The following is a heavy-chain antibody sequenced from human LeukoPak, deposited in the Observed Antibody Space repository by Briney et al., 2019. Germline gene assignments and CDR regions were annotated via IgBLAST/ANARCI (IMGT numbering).Heavy chain of an antibody. D-gene: IGHD3-3*01. J-gene: IGHJ6*03. CDR3: ARDARANYDFWSGPKYMDV. Sequence: PSETLSLTCTVSGGSISSGDYYWSWIRQPPGKGLEWIGYIYYSGSTYYNPSLKSRVTISVDTSKNQFSLKLSSVTAADTAVHYCARDARANYDFWSGPKYMDVWGKGTTVTVSS. V-gene: IGHV4-30-4*08. CDR1: GGSISSGDYY. CDR2: IYYSGST.